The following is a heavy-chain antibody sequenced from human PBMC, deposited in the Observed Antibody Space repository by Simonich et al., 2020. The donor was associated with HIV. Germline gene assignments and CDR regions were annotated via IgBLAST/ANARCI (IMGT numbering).Heavy chain of an antibody. CDR1: GGSFSGYY. D-gene: IGHD2-21*02. CDR2: ISHSGST. V-gene: IGHV4-34*01. Sequence: QVQLQQWGAGLLKPSETLSLTCAVYGGSFSGYYWSWIRQPPGKGLEWIGEISHSGSTNYHPSLKSRVSLSVDTTKNQFSLKLNSLTAADTAVYYCARGGACSGDCDNWFDSWGQGTLVTVSS. J-gene: IGHJ5*01. CDR3: ARGGACSGDCDNWFDS.